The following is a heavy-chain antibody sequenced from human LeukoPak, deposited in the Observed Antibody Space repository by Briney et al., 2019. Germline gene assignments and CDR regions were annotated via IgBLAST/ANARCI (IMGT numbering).Heavy chain of an antibody. CDR2: ISYTGGET. D-gene: IGHD1-14*01. J-gene: IGHJ3*02. V-gene: IGHV4-59*08. CDR1: GGSINSYY. CDR3: ARQPGGTAAFDI. Sequence: PSETLSLTCTVSGGSINSYYWSWIRQPPGKGLEWIGYISYTGGETNYNPSLKSRLTISVDTSKSQFSLMLSSVTAADTAIYYCARQPGGTAAFDIWAQGTMVTVSS.